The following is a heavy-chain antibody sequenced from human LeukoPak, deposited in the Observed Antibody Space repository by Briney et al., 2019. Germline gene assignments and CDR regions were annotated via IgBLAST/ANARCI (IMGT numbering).Heavy chain of an antibody. D-gene: IGHD1-26*01. CDR1: GFTFSSYE. J-gene: IGHJ5*02. Sequence: GGSLRLSCAASGFTFSSYEMNWVCQAPGKGLEWVSYISSSGSTIYYADSVKGRFTISRDNAKNTLYLQMNSLRAEDTAVYYCARDLGGSYLFSSWFDPWGQGTLVTVSS. V-gene: IGHV3-48*03. CDR3: ARDLGGSYLFSSWFDP. CDR2: ISSSGSTI.